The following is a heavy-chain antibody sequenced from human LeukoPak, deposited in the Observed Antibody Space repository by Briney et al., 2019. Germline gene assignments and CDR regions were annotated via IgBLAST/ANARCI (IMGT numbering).Heavy chain of an antibody. CDR1: GFTFSSYW. CDR3: ARRASGSPAY. J-gene: IGHJ4*02. Sequence: GGSLRLSCAASGFTFSSYWMHWVRQAPGQGPVWVSCINSDGSNTNYADSVKGRFTISRDNAKNTLYLQMNSLRAEDTAVYYCARRASGSPAYWGQGILVTVSS. D-gene: IGHD1-26*01. V-gene: IGHV3-74*01. CDR2: INSDGSNT.